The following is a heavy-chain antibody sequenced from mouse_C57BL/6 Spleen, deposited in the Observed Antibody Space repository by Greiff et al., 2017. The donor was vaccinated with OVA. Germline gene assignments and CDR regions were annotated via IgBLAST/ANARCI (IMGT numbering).Heavy chain of an antibody. D-gene: IGHD4-1*01. V-gene: IGHV3-6*01. CDR3: ARGYLGLNWYFDV. CDR2: ISYDGSN. CDR1: GYSITSGYY. Sequence: ESGPGLVKPSQSLSLTCSVTGYSITSGYYWNWIRQFPGNKLEWMGYISYDGSNNYNPSLKNRISITRDTSKNQFFLKLNSVTTEDTATYYCARGYLGLNWYFDVWGTGTTVTVSS. J-gene: IGHJ1*03.